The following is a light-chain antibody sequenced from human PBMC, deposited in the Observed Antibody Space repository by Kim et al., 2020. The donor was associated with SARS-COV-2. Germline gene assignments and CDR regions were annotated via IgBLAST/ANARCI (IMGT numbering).Light chain of an antibody. Sequence: SYELTQPPSVSVAPGKTARITCRGNNIGSKSVHWYQQKPGQAPVLVIYYDSDRPSGIPERFSGSNSGNTATLTISRVEAGDVADYYCQVWDSSSDHLVFGGGTQLTVL. CDR1: NIGSKS. CDR3: QVWDSSSDHLV. V-gene: IGLV3-21*04. J-gene: IGLJ2*01. CDR2: YDS.